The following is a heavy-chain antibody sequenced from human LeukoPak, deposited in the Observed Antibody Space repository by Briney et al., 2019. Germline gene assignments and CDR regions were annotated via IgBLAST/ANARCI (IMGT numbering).Heavy chain of an antibody. CDR2: IDPASGIT. Sequence: ASVKVSCKASGYIFSDYWIYWVRQAPGRGLECLGWIDPASGITNQPQKFQGRITVTRDTSASTVYMDLTGLTTDDTALYYCARVGAPGGLRPYHYYYWGQGTLVTVSS. V-gene: IGHV1-2*02. J-gene: IGHJ4*02. CDR3: ARVGAPGGLRPYHYYY. CDR1: GYIFSDYW. D-gene: IGHD3-16*01.